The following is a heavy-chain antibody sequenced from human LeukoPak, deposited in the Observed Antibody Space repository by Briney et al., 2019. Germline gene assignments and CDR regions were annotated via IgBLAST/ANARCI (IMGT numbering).Heavy chain of an antibody. J-gene: IGHJ4*02. Sequence: GGSLRLSCAASGFTFSSYSVNWVRQAPGKGLEWVSYISSSSSTIYYADSVKGRFTISRDNAKNSLYLQMNSLRAEDTAVYYCAREGRYGDYPSSDYWGQGTLVTVSS. CDR1: GFTFSSYS. D-gene: IGHD4-17*01. CDR3: AREGRYGDYPSSDY. V-gene: IGHV3-48*01. CDR2: ISSSSSTI.